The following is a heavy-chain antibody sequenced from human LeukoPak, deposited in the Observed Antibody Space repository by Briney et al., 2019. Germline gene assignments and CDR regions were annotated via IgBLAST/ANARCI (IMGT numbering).Heavy chain of an antibody. CDR1: GFTFSSYW. Sequence: GGSLRLSCAASGFTFSSYWMSWVRQAPGKGLEWVANIKQDGSEKYYVDSVKGRFTISRDNAKSSLYLQMNSLRAEDTAVYYCARERYGSGSYFPYGMDVWGQGTTVTVSS. J-gene: IGHJ6*02. D-gene: IGHD3-10*01. V-gene: IGHV3-7*01. CDR2: IKQDGSEK. CDR3: ARERYGSGSYFPYGMDV.